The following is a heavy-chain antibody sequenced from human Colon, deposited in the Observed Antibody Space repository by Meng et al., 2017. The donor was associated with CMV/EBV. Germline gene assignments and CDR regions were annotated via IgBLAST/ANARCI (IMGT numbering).Heavy chain of an antibody. CDR1: GFIFKNYI. D-gene: IGHD3-10*01. CDR2: ISNINYI. CDR3: ARSYYYGLDV. J-gene: IGHJ6*02. Sequence: GESLKISCEASGFIFKNYIMHWVRQAPGKGLEWVSSISNINYIYQADSVKGHFTISRDNAKNSLSLLMNSLRPEDTAVYYCARSYYYGLDVWGQGTTVTVSS. V-gene: IGHV3-21*01.